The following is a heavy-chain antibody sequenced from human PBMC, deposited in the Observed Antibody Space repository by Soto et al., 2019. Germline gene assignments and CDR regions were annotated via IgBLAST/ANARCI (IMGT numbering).Heavy chain of an antibody. J-gene: IGHJ5*02. Sequence: SVKVSCKASGGTFSSYAISWVRQAPGQGLEWMGGIIPIFGTANYAQKFQGRVTITADESTSTAYMELSSLRSEDTAVYYCAEYYYDSSGYYYPAWFDPWGQGTLVTVS. CDR1: GGTFSSYA. D-gene: IGHD3-22*01. CDR2: IIPIFGTA. V-gene: IGHV1-69*13. CDR3: AEYYYDSSGYYYPAWFDP.